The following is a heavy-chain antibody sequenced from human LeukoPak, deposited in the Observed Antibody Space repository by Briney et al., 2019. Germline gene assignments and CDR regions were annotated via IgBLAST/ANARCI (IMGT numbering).Heavy chain of an antibody. V-gene: IGHV3-30*02. CDR3: TRRPYSSSWYYFDY. CDR2: IRYDGSNK. CDR1: GFTFSSYG. Sequence: GGSLRLSCAASGFTFSSYGMHWVRQAPGKGLEWVAFIRYDGSNKYYADSVKGRFTISRDNAKNSLHLQMSSLRVEDTAVYYCTRRPYSSSWYYFDYWGQGTLVTVSS. D-gene: IGHD6-13*01. J-gene: IGHJ4*02.